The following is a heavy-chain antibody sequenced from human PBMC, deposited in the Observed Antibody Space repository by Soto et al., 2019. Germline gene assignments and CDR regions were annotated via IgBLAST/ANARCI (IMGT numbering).Heavy chain of an antibody. D-gene: IGHD6-19*01. CDR2: IWYDGSNK. Sequence: GGSLRLSCAASGFTFSSYGMHWVRQAPGKGLEWVAVIWYDGSNKYYADSVKGRFTISRDNSKNTLYLQMSSLRAEDTAVYYCARDSSIAVAGNFDYWGQGTLVTVSS. CDR1: GFTFSSYG. J-gene: IGHJ4*02. CDR3: ARDSSIAVAGNFDY. V-gene: IGHV3-33*01.